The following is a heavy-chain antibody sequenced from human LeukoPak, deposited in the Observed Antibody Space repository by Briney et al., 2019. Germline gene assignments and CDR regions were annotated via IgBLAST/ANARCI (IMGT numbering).Heavy chain of an antibody. Sequence: PGGSLRLSCAASGFTFYDYAMHWVRQVPGKGLEWVSGISWNSGGIGYADSVKGRFTISRDNAKNSLYLQMNSLRAEDTALYYCAKDREYSSSSCDYWGQGTLVTVSS. CDR2: ISWNSGGI. V-gene: IGHV3-9*01. D-gene: IGHD6-6*01. CDR3: AKDREYSSSSCDY. J-gene: IGHJ4*02. CDR1: GFTFYDYA.